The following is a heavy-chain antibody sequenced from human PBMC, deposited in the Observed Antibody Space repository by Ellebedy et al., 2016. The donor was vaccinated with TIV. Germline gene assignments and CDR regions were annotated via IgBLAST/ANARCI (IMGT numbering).Heavy chain of an antibody. V-gene: IGHV3-66*01. CDR2: IYSGGST. Sequence: GESLKISCAASGFTVSSNYMSWVRQAPGKGLEWVSVIYSGGSTYYADSVKGRFTISRDNSKNTLYLQMNSLRAKDTAVYYCARVSWEGAIYNAFDIWGQGTMVTVSS. J-gene: IGHJ3*02. CDR3: ARVSWEGAIYNAFDI. CDR1: GFTVSSNY. D-gene: IGHD1-26*01.